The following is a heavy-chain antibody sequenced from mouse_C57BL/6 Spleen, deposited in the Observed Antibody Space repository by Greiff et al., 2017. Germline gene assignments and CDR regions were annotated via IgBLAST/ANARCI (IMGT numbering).Heavy chain of an antibody. CDR1: GFTFSDYY. V-gene: IGHV5-12*01. J-gene: IGHJ4*01. D-gene: IGHD2-1*01. CDR3: ARHALSDYGNYDYYAMDY. Sequence: DVKLVESGGGLVQPGGSLKLSCAASGFTFSDYYMYWVRQTPEKRLEWVAYISNGGGSTYYPDTVKGRFTISRDNAKNTLYLQMSRLKSEDTAMYYCARHALSDYGNYDYYAMDYWGQGTSVTVSS. CDR2: ISNGGGST.